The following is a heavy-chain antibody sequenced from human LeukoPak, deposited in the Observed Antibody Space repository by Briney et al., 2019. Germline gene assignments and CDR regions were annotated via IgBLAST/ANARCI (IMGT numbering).Heavy chain of an antibody. CDR2: IYHSGST. J-gene: IGHJ1*01. D-gene: IGHD1-26*01. V-gene: IGHV4-38-2*01. Sequence: PSETLSLTCAVSGYSISSGYYWGWIRQPPGKGLEWIVSIYHSGSTYYNPSLKSRVTISVDMSKNQFSLKLSSVTAADTAVYYCARVRSYSGSSNWGQGTLVTVSS. CDR3: ARVRSYSGSSN. CDR1: GYSISSGYY.